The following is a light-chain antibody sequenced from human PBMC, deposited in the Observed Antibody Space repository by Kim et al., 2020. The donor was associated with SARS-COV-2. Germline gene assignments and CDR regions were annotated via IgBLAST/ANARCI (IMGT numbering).Light chain of an antibody. V-gene: IGKV3-15*01. CDR2: GAS. CDR3: QQYSQRPPST. CDR1: QSIGNN. Sequence: EIVMTQSPAAVSVSPGERATLSCRASQSIGNNLAWYQQKAGQPPRLLISGASTRATDIPARFSGSGSGTDFTLSISSGQSEDFAVYYCQQYSQRPPSTFGQGTRLEIK. J-gene: IGKJ5*01.